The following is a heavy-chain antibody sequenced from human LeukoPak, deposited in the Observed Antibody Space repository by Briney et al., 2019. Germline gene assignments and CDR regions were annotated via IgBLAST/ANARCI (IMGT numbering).Heavy chain of an antibody. CDR2: IWYDGSNK. CDR3: ARDLESFDY. Sequence: GGSLRLSCAASGFTFSSYGMHWVRQAPGKGLEWVAVIWYDGSNKYYADSVKGRFTISGDNSKNTLYLQMNSLSAEDMAVYYCARDLESFDYWGQGTLVTVSS. D-gene: IGHD3-3*01. V-gene: IGHV3-33*01. J-gene: IGHJ4*02. CDR1: GFTFSSYG.